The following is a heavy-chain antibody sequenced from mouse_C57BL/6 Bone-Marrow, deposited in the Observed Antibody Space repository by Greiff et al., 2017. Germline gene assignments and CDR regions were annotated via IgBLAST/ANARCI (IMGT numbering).Heavy chain of an antibody. V-gene: IGHV1-50*01. CDR2: IDPSDSYT. J-gene: IGHJ3*01. Sequence: QVQLQQPGAELVKPGASVKLSCKASGYTFTSYWMQWVKQRPGQGLEWIGEIDPSDSYTNYNQKFKGKATLTVDTSSSTAYMQLSSLTSEDSAVYYCARTGIYSNYWFAYWGQGTLVTVAA. D-gene: IGHD2-5*01. CDR1: GYTFTSYW. CDR3: ARTGIYSNYWFAY.